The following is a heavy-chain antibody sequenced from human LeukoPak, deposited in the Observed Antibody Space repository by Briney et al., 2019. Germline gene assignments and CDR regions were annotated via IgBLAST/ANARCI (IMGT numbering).Heavy chain of an antibody. D-gene: IGHD6-19*01. V-gene: IGHV4-39*01. CDR2: IYYSGRT. Sequence: KPSETLSLTCTVSGDPISSNTYSWGWIRQPPGKGLEWIGSIYYSGRTYYNPSLESRVTISVDTSKNQFSLKLSSVTAADTAVYYCARHTGGWSPFDYWGQGTLVTVSS. CDR1: GDPISSNTYS. J-gene: IGHJ4*02. CDR3: ARHTGGWSPFDY.